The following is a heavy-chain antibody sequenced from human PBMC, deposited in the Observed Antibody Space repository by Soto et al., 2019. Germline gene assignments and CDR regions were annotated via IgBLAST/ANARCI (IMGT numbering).Heavy chain of an antibody. V-gene: IGHV4-39*01. CDR1: GGSISSSSHY. D-gene: IGHD3-3*01. CDR2: MSYSGSA. CDR3: ARGHGGITVFGAPGHFDY. J-gene: IGHJ4*02. Sequence: ETLSLTCSVFGGSISSSSHYWGWIRQAPGKGLEWIGSMSYSGSAYYNPSLKSRVTLFVDMSKNQVSLKLTSVTAADTAMYYCARGHGGITVFGAPGHFDYWGQGTRVTVSS.